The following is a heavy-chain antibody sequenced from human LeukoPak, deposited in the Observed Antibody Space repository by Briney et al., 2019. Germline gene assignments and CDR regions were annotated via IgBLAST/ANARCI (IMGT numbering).Heavy chain of an antibody. V-gene: IGHV4-4*07. CDR2: IYTSGST. CDR1: GGSINIYY. D-gene: IGHD4-17*01. J-gene: IGHJ5*02. Sequence: SETLSLTCTVSGGSINIYYWSWIRQPAGKGLEWIGRIYTSGSTNYNPSLKTRVTMSVDTSKNQFSLELSSVTAADTAVYYCARGPLTMTRGFDPWGQGTQVTVPS. CDR3: ARGPLTMTRGFDP.